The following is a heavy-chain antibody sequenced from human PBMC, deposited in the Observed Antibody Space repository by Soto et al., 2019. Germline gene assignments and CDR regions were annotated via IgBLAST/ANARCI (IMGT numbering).Heavy chain of an antibody. J-gene: IGHJ4*02. D-gene: IGHD2-2*01. CDR2: ISGGGGST. Sequence: GGSLRLSCAASGVTFSSYAMSWVRQAPGKGLEWVSAISGGGGSTYYADSVKGRFTISRDGSKNTLYLQMNSLRAGDTAIYYCAKRLNCSSTSCYGFDCWGQGTLVTVSS. CDR3: AKRLNCSSTSCYGFDC. CDR1: GVTFSSYA. V-gene: IGHV3-23*01.